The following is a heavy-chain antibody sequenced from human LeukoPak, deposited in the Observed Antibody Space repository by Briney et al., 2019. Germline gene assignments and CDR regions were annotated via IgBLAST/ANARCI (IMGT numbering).Heavy chain of an antibody. CDR3: ARDPSGSPRPFGY. J-gene: IGHJ4*02. D-gene: IGHD1-26*01. CDR2: MYSSGTT. CDR1: GGSISSGSYS. V-gene: IGHV4-61*02. Sequence: SETLSLTCTVSGGSISSGSYSWNWIRQPAGKGLEWIGRMYSSGTTNYNPSLKSRVTISVDTSKNQFSLKLSSVTAADTAVYYCARDPSGSPRPFGYWGQGTLVTVSS.